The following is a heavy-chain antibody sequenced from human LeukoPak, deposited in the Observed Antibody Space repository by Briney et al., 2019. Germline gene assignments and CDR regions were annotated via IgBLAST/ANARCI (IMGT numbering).Heavy chain of an antibody. V-gene: IGHV4-61*01. CDR2: IYYSGAT. J-gene: IGHJ3*02. D-gene: IGHD3-16*01. CDR1: GGSVSSDSDY. Sequence: SETLSLTCTVSGGSVSSDSDYWSVIRQPPGKGLEWIAYIYYSGATNYNPSLKSRVTILIDTSKNQFSLKLRSVTAADTAVYYCASRRLKGAFDIWGQGTMVTVSS. CDR3: ASRRLKGAFDI.